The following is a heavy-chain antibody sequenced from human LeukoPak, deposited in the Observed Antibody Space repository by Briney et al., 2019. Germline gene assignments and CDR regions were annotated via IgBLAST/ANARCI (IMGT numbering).Heavy chain of an antibody. CDR3: VRGRGLGEFAVASFDS. D-gene: IGHD6-19*01. V-gene: IGHV3-74*01. Sequence: PGGSLRLSCAGSGFTFTGYWMHWVRQTPGKGLVWISRLYSDGRSLTHADSVKGRFTISRDNAKNMLYLQMNSLRADDTGVSYCVRGRGLGEFAVASFDSWGRGTLVTVSS. J-gene: IGHJ4*02. CDR1: GFTFTGYW. CDR2: LYSDGRSL.